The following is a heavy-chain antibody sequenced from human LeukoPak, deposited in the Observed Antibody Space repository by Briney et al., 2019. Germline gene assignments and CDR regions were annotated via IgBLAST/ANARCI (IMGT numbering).Heavy chain of an antibody. J-gene: IGHJ5*02. CDR3: ARARKTTVTTRWFDP. CDR2: INHSGST. V-gene: IGHV4-34*01. Sequence: PSETLSLTCAVYGGSFSGYYWSWIRQPPGKGLEWIGEINHSGSTNYNPSLKSRVTISVDTSKNQLSLKLSSVTAADTAVYYCARARKTTVTTRWFDPWGQGTLVTVSS. CDR1: GGSFSGYY. D-gene: IGHD4-17*01.